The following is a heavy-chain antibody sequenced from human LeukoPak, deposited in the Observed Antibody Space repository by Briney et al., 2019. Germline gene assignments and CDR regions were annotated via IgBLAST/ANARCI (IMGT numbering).Heavy chain of an antibody. CDR3: ARGKRVPAAVDY. CDR1: GGTFSSYA. Sequence: GASVKVSCKASGGTFSSYAISWVRQAPGQGLEWMGGIIPIFGTANYAQKFQGRVTITTDESTSTAYMELSSLRSEDTAVYYCARGKRVPAAVDYWGQGTLVTVSS. CDR2: IIPIFGTA. J-gene: IGHJ4*02. V-gene: IGHV1-69*05. D-gene: IGHD2-2*01.